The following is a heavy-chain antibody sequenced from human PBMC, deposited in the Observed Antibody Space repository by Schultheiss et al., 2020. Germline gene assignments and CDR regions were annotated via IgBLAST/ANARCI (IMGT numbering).Heavy chain of an antibody. J-gene: IGHJ4*02. CDR2: ISSSSSYI. CDR3: ARDIDDYGDYVCDY. CDR1: GFTFSSYA. D-gene: IGHD4-17*01. V-gene: IGHV3-21*01. Sequence: GGSLRLSCAASGFTFSSYAMNWARQAPGKGLEWVSSISSSSSYIYYADSVKGRFTISRDNAKNSLYLQMNSLRAEDTAVYYCARDIDDYGDYVCDYWGQGTLVTVSS.